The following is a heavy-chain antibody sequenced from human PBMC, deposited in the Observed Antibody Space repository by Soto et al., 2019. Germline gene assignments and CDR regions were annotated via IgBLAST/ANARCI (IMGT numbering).Heavy chain of an antibody. CDR2: ISGSGTST. CDR3: AKSLSALFSLGDFKY. CDR1: VFTFSSYA. D-gene: IGHD2-21*01. Sequence: PGGSLRLSCAASVFTFSSYALNWFRQAPGKGLEWVAEISGSGTSTYYAPSVKGRFIISSDSSKNTLYLRMYSLRAEDTAMYYCAKSLSALFSLGDFKYWGQGALVTVSS. V-gene: IGHV3-23*01. J-gene: IGHJ4*02.